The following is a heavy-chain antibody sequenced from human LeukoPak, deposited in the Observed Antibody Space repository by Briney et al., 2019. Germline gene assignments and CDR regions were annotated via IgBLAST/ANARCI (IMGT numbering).Heavy chain of an antibody. CDR3: ARDLQDYYGSGSYFLNGNWFDP. D-gene: IGHD3-10*01. Sequence: PSETLSLTCTVSGGSISSSSYYWSWRRQPAGKGQEWIGRIYTSGSTNYNPSLKSRVTMSVDTSKNQFYLKLSSVTAADTAVYYCARDLQDYYGSGSYFLNGNWFDPWGQGTLVTVSS. J-gene: IGHJ5*02. CDR2: IYTSGST. V-gene: IGHV4-61*02. CDR1: GGSISSSSYY.